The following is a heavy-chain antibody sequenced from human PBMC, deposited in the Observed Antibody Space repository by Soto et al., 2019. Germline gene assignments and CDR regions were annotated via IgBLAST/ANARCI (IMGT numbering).Heavy chain of an antibody. J-gene: IGHJ5*02. CDR3: ARVVVAAKGGWFDP. V-gene: IGHV4-30-2*01. CDR2: IYNSGGT. D-gene: IGHD2-15*01. Sequence: QLQLQESGSGLVKPSQTLSLTCAVSGGSISSGDYCWSWIRQPAGKCLEWIGYIYNSGGTYYNPSLKSGVTISVYRSKNQFSLKLSSVTAPDTAVDYCARVVVAAKGGWFDPWGQGTRVTVSS. CDR1: GGSISSGDYC.